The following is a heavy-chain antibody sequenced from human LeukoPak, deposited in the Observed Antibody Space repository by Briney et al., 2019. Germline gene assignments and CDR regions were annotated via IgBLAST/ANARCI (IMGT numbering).Heavy chain of an antibody. CDR2: INHSGST. CDR1: GGSFSGYY. CDR3: ARVTLAAAGYWFDP. D-gene: IGHD6-13*01. J-gene: IGHJ5*02. V-gene: IGHV4-34*01. Sequence: SETLSLTCAVYGGSFSGYYWGWIRQPPGKGLEWIGEINHSGSTNYNPSLKSRVTISVDTSKNQFSLKLSSVTAADTAVYYCARVTLAAAGYWFDPWGQGTLVTVSS.